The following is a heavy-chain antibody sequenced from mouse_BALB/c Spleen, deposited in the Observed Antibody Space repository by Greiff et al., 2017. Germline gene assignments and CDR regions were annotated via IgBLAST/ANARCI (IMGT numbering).Heavy chain of an antibody. Sequence: QDQLQQSGAELVKPGASVKLSCKASGYTFTSYYMYWVKQRPGQGLEWIGEINPSNGGTNFNEKFKSKATLTVDKSSSTAYMQLSSLTSEDSAVYYCTRRGWMGGNSWFAYWGQGTLVTVSA. J-gene: IGHJ3*01. V-gene: IGHV1S81*02. D-gene: IGHD2-1*01. CDR2: INPSNGGT. CDR1: GYTFTSYY. CDR3: TRRGWMGGNSWFAY.